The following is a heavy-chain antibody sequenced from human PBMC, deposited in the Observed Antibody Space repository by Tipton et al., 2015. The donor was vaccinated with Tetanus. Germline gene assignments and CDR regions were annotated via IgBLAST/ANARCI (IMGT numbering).Heavy chain of an antibody. CDR3: ARGVEFAHYGMDV. Sequence: QLVQSGPEVKEPGASVTVSCKASGYTFNNHDIFWVRQATGQGLEWLGWMNPKGGTIGSAQKFQGRFTMTRDTSINTAYMELTSLTSEDTAVYYCARGVEFAHYGMDVWGQGTTVIVSS. CDR2: MNPKGGTI. V-gene: IGHV1-8*01. CDR1: GYTFNNHD. J-gene: IGHJ6*02.